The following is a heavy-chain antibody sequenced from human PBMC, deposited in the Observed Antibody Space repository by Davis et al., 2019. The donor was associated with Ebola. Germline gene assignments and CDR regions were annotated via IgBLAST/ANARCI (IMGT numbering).Heavy chain of an antibody. CDR1: GGTFSSYA. D-gene: IGHD4-17*01. CDR3: AREAGTVTIIPGRGMDV. Sequence: AASVKVSCKASGGTFSSYAISWVRQAPGQGLEWMGRIIPILGIANYAQKFQGRVTITADKSTSTAYMELSSLRSEDTAVYYCAREAGTVTIIPGRGMDVWGQGTTVTVSS. V-gene: IGHV1-69*04. J-gene: IGHJ6*02. CDR2: IIPILGIA.